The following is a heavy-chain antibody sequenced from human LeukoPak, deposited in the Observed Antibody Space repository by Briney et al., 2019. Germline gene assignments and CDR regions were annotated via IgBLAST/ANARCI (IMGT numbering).Heavy chain of an antibody. D-gene: IGHD2-15*01. V-gene: IGHV3-30*18. J-gene: IGHJ4*02. CDR2: ISYDGSNE. CDR3: AKTNLECSGGSCYSSFDY. CDR1: GLTFSSYG. Sequence: GGSLRLSCAASGLTFSSYGMHWVRQAPGKGLEWVAVISYDGSNEYYADSVKGRFTISRDNSKNTLYLQMNSLRAEDTAVYYCAKTNLECSGGSCYSSFDYWGQGTLVTVSS.